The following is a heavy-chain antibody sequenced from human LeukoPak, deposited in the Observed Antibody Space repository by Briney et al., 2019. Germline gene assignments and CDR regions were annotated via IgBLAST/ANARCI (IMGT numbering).Heavy chain of an antibody. J-gene: IGHJ4*02. V-gene: IGHV1-8*01. CDR2: MNPNSGNT. CDR1: GYTFTSYD. CDR3: ARGAHYYDSSGYYWFDY. Sequence: ASVKVSCKASGYTFTSYDINWVRQATGQGLEWMGWMNPNSGNTGYAQKFQGRVTMTRNTSISTAYMELSSLRSEDTAVYYCARGAHYYDSSGYYWFDYWGQGTLVTVSS. D-gene: IGHD3-22*01.